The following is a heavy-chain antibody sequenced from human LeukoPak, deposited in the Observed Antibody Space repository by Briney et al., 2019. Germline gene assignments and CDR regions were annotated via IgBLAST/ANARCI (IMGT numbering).Heavy chain of an antibody. Sequence: PSETLSLTCTASGGSISSRSYYWSWIRQPPGKGLEFIGYIYHSGGTNYNPSLKSRVAMSVDSSKNQFSLRLSSVTAADTAVYYCARAQYPGYAPEVTFKHWGQGTLVTVSS. J-gene: IGHJ4*02. D-gene: IGHD5-12*01. CDR2: IYHSGGT. CDR3: ARAQYPGYAPEVTFKH. V-gene: IGHV4-61*01. CDR1: GGSISSRSYY.